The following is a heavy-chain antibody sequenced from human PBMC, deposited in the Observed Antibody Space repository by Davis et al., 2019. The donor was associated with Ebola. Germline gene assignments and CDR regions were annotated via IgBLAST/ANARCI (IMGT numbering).Heavy chain of an antibody. Sequence: PGGSLRLSCKGSGYSFTSYWVAWVRQMPGKGLEWMGKIDPSDSYTNYSPSFQGHVTISADKSMSTAYLQWSSLKASDTAMYYCARIKYIAVAGTSFPWFDPWGQGTLVTVSS. CDR1: GYSFTSYW. V-gene: IGHV5-10-1*01. CDR3: ARIKYIAVAGTSFPWFDP. J-gene: IGHJ5*02. CDR2: IDPSDSYT. D-gene: IGHD6-19*01.